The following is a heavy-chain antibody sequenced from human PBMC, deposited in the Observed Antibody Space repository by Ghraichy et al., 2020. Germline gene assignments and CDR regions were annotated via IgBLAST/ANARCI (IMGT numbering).Heavy chain of an antibody. CDR1: GFTFDDYA. J-gene: IGHJ6*02. Sequence: GGSLRLSCAASGFTFDDYAMHWVRQAPGKGLEWVSGISWNSGSIGYADSVKGRFTISRDNAKNSLYLQMNSLRAEDTALYYCAKGVDTAMHYGMDVWGQGTTVTVSS. CDR3: AKGVDTAMHYGMDV. V-gene: IGHV3-9*01. CDR2: ISWNSGSI. D-gene: IGHD5-18*01.